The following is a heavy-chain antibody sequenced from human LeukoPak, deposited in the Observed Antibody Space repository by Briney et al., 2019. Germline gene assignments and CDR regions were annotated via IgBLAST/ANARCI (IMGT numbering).Heavy chain of an antibody. J-gene: IGHJ4*02. CDR1: GFTFSRHG. Sequence: GGSLRLSCAASGFTFSRHGMHWVRQAPGKGLEWVAVIWYDGSNTYYVDSVKGRFTISRDNSKNTLYLQMNSLRVEDTAVYYCGRDSRSILIDVWGQGTPVTIFS. D-gene: IGHD3-3*01. V-gene: IGHV3-33*01. CDR3: GRDSRSILIDV. CDR2: IWYDGSNT.